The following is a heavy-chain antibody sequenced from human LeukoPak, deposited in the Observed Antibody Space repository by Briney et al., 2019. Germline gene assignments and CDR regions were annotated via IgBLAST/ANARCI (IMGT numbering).Heavy chain of an antibody. CDR3: ASLAGSVYGSGSYYDY. Sequence: PSETPSLTCTVSVGPISSFYWICIPRPPGPRLEWIGYIYYSGSTNCNPSLKSRVTISVDTSKNQFPLKLSSVTAADTAVYYCASLAGSVYGSGSYYDYWGQGTLVTVSS. D-gene: IGHD3-10*01. V-gene: IGHV4-59*01. CDR1: VGPISSFY. J-gene: IGHJ4*02. CDR2: IYYSGST.